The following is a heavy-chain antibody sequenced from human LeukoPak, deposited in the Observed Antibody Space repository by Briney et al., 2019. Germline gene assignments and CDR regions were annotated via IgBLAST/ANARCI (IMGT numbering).Heavy chain of an antibody. Sequence: GGSLRLSCAVSGFTFSNYAMSWVRQAPGKGLEWVSALSIDGVNTYYADSVKGRFTISRDNSKKALYLQMNSLRTEDTAVYFCARGLTAIRGIEYSYYGMDVWGQGTTVTVSS. J-gene: IGHJ6*02. CDR3: ARGLTAIRGIEYSYYGMDV. CDR1: GFTFSNYA. CDR2: LSIDGVNT. D-gene: IGHD3-10*01. V-gene: IGHV3-23*01.